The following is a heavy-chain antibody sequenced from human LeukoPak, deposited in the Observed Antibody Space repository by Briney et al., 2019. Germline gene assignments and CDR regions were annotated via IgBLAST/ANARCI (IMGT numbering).Heavy chain of an antibody. D-gene: IGHD3-22*01. CDR1: GYTFTSYG. Sequence: ASVKVSCKASGYTFTSYGISWVRQTPGQGLEWMGWISGYNGNTHYAHNLQGRVTMTTDTSTSTAYMELRSLRSDDTAVYYCARDEARYSSGYYPNWFDPWGQGTLVTVSS. V-gene: IGHV1-18*01. CDR2: ISGYNGNT. J-gene: IGHJ5*02. CDR3: ARDEARYSSGYYPNWFDP.